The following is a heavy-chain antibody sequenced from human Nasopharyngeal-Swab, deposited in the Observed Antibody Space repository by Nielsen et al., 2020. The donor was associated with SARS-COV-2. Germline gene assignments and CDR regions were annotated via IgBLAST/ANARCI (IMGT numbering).Heavy chain of an antibody. CDR3: AIMTTVTTWSFGPLDY. V-gene: IGHV1-69*10. CDR1: GYTFTGYY. CDR2: IIPILGIA. Sequence: SVKVSCKASGYTFTGYYMHWVRQAPGQGLEWMGGIIPILGIANYAQKFQGRVTITADKSTSTAYMELSSLRSEDTAVYYCAIMTTVTTWSFGPLDYWGQGTLVTVSS. J-gene: IGHJ4*02. D-gene: IGHD4-17*01.